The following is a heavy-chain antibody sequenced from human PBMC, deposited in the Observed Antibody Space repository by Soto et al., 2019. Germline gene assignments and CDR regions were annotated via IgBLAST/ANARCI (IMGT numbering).Heavy chain of an antibody. CDR3: TTAMASSPHYVWGSYRWDY. Sequence: GGSLRLSCAASGFTFSNAWMSWVRQAPGKGLEWVGRIKSKTDGGTTDYAAPVKGRFTISRDDSKNTLYLQMNSLKTEDTAVYYCTTAMASSPHYVWGSYRWDYWGQGTLVTVSS. D-gene: IGHD3-16*02. CDR1: GFTFSNAW. V-gene: IGHV3-15*01. J-gene: IGHJ4*02. CDR2: IKSKTDGGTT.